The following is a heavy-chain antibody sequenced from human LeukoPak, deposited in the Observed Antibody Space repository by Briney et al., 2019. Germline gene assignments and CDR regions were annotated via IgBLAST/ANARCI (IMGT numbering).Heavy chain of an antibody. D-gene: IGHD3-3*01. Sequence: GGSLRLSCAASGFTFSSYWMSWVRQAPGKGLEWVAHIKQDGSEKYYVDSVKGRFTISRDNAKNSLYLQMNSLRAEDTAVYYCARDRRFLEWFPYYYYYGMDVWGQGTTVTVSS. CDR1: GFTFSSYW. CDR3: ARDRRFLEWFPYYYYYGMDV. CDR2: IKQDGSEK. J-gene: IGHJ6*02. V-gene: IGHV3-7*03.